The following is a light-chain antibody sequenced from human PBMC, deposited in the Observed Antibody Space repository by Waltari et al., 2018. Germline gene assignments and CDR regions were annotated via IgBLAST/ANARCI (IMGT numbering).Light chain of an antibody. V-gene: IGKV1-8*01. CDR1: QGISSY. CDR2: AAF. J-gene: IGKJ1*01. CDR3: QQYYSYPRT. Sequence: AIRMTQSPSSLSASTGDRVTITCRASQGISSYLAWYQQKPGKAPKHLTYAAFTLQSGVPSRFSGSGSGTDVTLTISCLQSEDFATYYCQQYYSYPRTFGQGTKVEIK.